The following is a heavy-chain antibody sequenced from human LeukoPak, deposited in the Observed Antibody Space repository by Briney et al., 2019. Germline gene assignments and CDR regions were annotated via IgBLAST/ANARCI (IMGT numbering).Heavy chain of an antibody. Sequence: SETLSLTCTVSGGSISTYYWSWIRQPPGKGLEGIGYIYYSESTNYSPSLKSRVTTSVDTSKNQFSLKLSSVTAADTAVYDCARDTGTVVDYWGQGTLVSVSS. J-gene: IGHJ4*02. CDR1: GGSISTYY. CDR3: ARDTGTVVDY. CDR2: IYYSEST. D-gene: IGHD4-23*01. V-gene: IGHV4-59*01.